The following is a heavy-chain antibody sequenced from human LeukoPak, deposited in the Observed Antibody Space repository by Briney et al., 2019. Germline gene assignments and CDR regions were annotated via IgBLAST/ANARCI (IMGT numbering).Heavy chain of an antibody. J-gene: IGHJ4*02. D-gene: IGHD1-26*01. CDR1: GFTFSSYA. V-gene: IGHV3-30-3*01. Sequence: GGSLRLSCAASGFTFSSYAMHWVRQAPGKGLEWVAVISYDGSNKYYADSVKGRFTISRDNSKNTLYLQMNSLRAEDTAVYYCAREPMPNGCGGKLFDYWGQGTLVTVSS. CDR3: AREPMPNGCGGKLFDY. CDR2: ISYDGSNK.